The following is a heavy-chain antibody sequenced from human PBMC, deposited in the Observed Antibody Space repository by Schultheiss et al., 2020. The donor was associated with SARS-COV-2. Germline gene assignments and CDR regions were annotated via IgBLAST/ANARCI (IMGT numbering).Heavy chain of an antibody. CDR2: IFSNDEK. D-gene: IGHD3-22*01. CDR1: GFSLSNARMG. Sequence: SGPTLVKPTETLTLTCTVSGFSLSNARMGVSWIRQPPGKALEWLAHIFSNDEKSYSTSLKSRLTITKDTSKNQVVLIMTNMDPVDTATYYCARMTGYYDSSGYYRGWFDPWGQGTLVTVSS. V-gene: IGHV2-26*01. CDR3: ARMTGYYDSSGYYRGWFDP. J-gene: IGHJ5*02.